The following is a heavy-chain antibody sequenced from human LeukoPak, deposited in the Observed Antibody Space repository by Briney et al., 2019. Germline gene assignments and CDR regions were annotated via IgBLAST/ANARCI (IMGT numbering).Heavy chain of an antibody. J-gene: IGHJ5*02. V-gene: IGHV5-51*01. CDR3: ARQPLDYVGWFDP. CDR1: GYSFTSYW. CDR2: IYPGDSDT. D-gene: IGHD3-16*01. Sequence: GESLKISCKGSGYSFTSYWIGWVRQMPGKGLEWMGIIYPGDSDTRYSPSFQGQVTTSADKSISTAYLQWSSLKASDTAMYYCARQPLDYVGWFDPWGQGTLVTVSS.